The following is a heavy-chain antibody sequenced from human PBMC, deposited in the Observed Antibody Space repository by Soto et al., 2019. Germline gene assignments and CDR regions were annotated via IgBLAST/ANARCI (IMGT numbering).Heavy chain of an antibody. Sequence: GGSLRLSCAASGFTFSTYGMGWVRQAPGKGLEWVSSFSGSGGTTYYADSVKGRFTISRDNSKNTLDLQMNSLRAVDTASYFCVRCSSSSCYNPFDYWGQGTLVTVSS. D-gene: IGHD2-2*01. CDR2: FSGSGGTT. CDR3: VRCSSSSCYNPFDY. CDR1: GFTFSTYG. V-gene: IGHV3-23*01. J-gene: IGHJ4*02.